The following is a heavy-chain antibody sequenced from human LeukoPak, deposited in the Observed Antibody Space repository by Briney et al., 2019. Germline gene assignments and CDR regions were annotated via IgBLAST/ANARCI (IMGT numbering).Heavy chain of an antibody. CDR3: AKVDTTWELPHDY. Sequence: PGGSLRLSCAASGFTFSSYAMSWVRQAPGKGLEWVSAISGSGGITSYADSVKGRFTISRDNSKNTLYLQMNSLRAEDTAVYYCAKVDTTWELPHDYWGQGTLVTVSS. CDR2: ISGSGGIT. D-gene: IGHD1-26*01. V-gene: IGHV3-23*01. CDR1: GFTFSSYA. J-gene: IGHJ4*02.